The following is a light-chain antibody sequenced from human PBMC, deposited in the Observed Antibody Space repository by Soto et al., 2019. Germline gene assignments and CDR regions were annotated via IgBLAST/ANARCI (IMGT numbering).Light chain of an antibody. CDR2: GND. CDR1: TSNLGSNT. Sequence: QSVLTQPPSASGTPGQRVTISCSGSTSNLGSNTVNWYQQLPGTAPKLLMFGNDQRPSGVPDRFSGSKSGTSASLAISGLQSEDEADYYCATWDDSLNGYVFGTGTKLTVL. V-gene: IGLV1-44*01. CDR3: ATWDDSLNGYV. J-gene: IGLJ1*01.